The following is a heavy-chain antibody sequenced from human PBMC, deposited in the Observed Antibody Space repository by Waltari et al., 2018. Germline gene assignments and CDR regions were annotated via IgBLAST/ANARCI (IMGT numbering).Heavy chain of an antibody. CDR1: GFTFSSYW. D-gene: IGHD2-2*02. CDR2: IKQDGSEK. CDR3: AREGGDCSSTSCYMDY. J-gene: IGHJ4*02. Sequence: EVQLVESGGGLVQPGGSLRLSCAASGFTFSSYWMSWVRQAPGKGLEWVANIKQDGSEKYYVDSVKGRFTISRDNAKNSLYLQMNSLRAEDTAVYYCAREGGDCSSTSCYMDYWGQGTLVTVSS. V-gene: IGHV3-7*01.